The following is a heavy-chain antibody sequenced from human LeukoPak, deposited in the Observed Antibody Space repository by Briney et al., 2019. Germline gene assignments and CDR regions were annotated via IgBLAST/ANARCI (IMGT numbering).Heavy chain of an antibody. CDR3: AADQPRYPDAFDI. CDR2: IVVGSGDT. V-gene: IGHV1-58*02. Sequence: ASVKVSCKASGFTSTTSTMQWVRQARGQRLEWIGWIVVGSGDTNYAEKFQESVTITRDMSTSTVYMELSSLRSDDTAVYYCAADQPRYPDAFDIWGQGTMVTVSS. D-gene: IGHD1-1*01. CDR1: GFTSTTST. J-gene: IGHJ3*02.